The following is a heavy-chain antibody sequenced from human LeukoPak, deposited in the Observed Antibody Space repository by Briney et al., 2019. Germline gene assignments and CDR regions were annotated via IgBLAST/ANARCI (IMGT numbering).Heavy chain of an antibody. D-gene: IGHD5-18*01. V-gene: IGHV3-21*01. J-gene: IGHJ4*02. Sequence: GGSLRLSCAASGFTFSSYSMNWLREAPGKGLEWVSSISSSSSKIYYADSVKRRFTIYRDNAENSLYLQMHRLRAEDTAVYYCARSRDNYGPPFDYWGQGTLVIVSS. CDR2: ISSSSSKI. CDR3: ARSRDNYGPPFDY. CDR1: GFTFSSYS.